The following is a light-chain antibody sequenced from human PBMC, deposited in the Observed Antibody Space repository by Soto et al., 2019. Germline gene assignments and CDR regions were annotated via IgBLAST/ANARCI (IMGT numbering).Light chain of an antibody. Sequence: EIVLTQSPGTLSLSPGERATLSCRASQNVGSRYLAWYQQKPGQAPRLLIYGTSNRATGIPGRFSGSWSGTAFSLTISSLEPGDLAVYYCQQYGSSPRTFGQGTKVEIK. J-gene: IGKJ1*01. CDR2: GTS. CDR3: QQYGSSPRT. V-gene: IGKV3-20*01. CDR1: QNVGSRY.